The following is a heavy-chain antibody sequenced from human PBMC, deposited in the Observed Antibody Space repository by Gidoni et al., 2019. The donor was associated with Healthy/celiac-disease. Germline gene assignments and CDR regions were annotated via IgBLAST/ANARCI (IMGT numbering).Heavy chain of an antibody. D-gene: IGHD1-26*01. CDR2: INPNSGGT. J-gene: IGHJ6*02. V-gene: IGHV1-2*04. Sequence: QVQLVQSGAEVKKPGASVKVSCQASGYTFTGYYMHWGRQAPGQGFEWMGWINPNSGGTNYAQKFQGWVTMTRDTSISTAYMELSRLRSDDTAVYYCARGGATTHYYYYGMDVWGQGTTVTVSS. CDR3: ARGGATTHYYYYGMDV. CDR1: GYTFTGYY.